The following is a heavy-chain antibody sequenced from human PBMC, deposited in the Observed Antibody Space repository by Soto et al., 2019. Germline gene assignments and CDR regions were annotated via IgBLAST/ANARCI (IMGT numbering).Heavy chain of an antibody. Sequence: ALSLTCTVSGGSVISGDYFFIGIRQPPGKGLEWIGYIYDSGSSYYNPSLKSRVTMSVDTSKNQFSLKLRSVTAADTAMYYCAREKGYISGPKNFDSWGQGTLVTVSS. D-gene: IGHD5-12*01. J-gene: IGHJ4*02. CDR2: IYDSGSS. CDR1: GGSVISGDYF. V-gene: IGHV4-30-4*01. CDR3: AREKGYISGPKNFDS.